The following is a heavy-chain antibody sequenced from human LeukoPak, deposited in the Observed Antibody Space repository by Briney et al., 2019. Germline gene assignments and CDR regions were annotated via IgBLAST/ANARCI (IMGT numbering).Heavy chain of an antibody. J-gene: IGHJ6*03. D-gene: IGHD2-2*01. CDR1: GFSFDSYA. CDR3: ARDPYCSGTSCSLSIYYYYYMDV. V-gene: IGHV3-23*01. CDR2: NSGSGLST. Sequence: GGTLRLSCEASGFSFDSYAMSWVRQAPGKGLEWVSANSGSGLSTYYADSVKGRFTISRDNSKNTLYLQMNSLRAEDTAVYYCARDPYCSGTSCSLSIYYYYYMDVWGKGTTVTVSS.